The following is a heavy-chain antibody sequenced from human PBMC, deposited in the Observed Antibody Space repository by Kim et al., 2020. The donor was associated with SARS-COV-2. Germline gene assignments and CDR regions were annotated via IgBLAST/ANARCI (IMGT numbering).Heavy chain of an antibody. Sequence: GGSLRLSCAASGFTFSSYEMNWVRQAPGKGLEWVSYISSSGSTIYYADSVKGRFTISRDNAKNSLYLQMNSLRAEDTAVYYCARDLGWLSGYYYGMDFWGQGTTVTVSS. V-gene: IGHV3-48*03. CDR2: ISSSGSTI. CDR3: ARDLGWLSGYYYGMDF. CDR1: GFTFSSYE. D-gene: IGHD3-9*01. J-gene: IGHJ6*02.